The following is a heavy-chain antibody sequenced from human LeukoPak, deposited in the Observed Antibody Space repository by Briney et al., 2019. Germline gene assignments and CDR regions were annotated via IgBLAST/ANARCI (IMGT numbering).Heavy chain of an antibody. V-gene: IGHV3-7*01. CDR1: GFTFNRCW. D-gene: IGHD2-21*02. J-gene: IGHJ1*01. CDR3: TSWGDTTAEYFQR. CDR2: INPDGRDT. Sequence: GGSLRLSCVVSGFTFNRCWMNWVRQAPGKGLEWVAHINPDGRDTYYVDSVKGRFTIPRDNAENSMYLQMNSLRVEDTAVYYCTSWGDTTAEYFQRWGQGTLVTVSS.